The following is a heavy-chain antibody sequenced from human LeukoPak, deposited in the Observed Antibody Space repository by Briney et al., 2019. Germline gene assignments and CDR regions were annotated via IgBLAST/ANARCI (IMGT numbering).Heavy chain of an antibody. Sequence: ASVKVSCKTSGYGFTGYYMHWVRQAPGQGLEWMGWISPNSGDTSYAREFQGRVTMTRDTSISTAYMELSGLTSDDTAIYYCARDGSARSGNNNFYYWGQGTLVTVSS. CDR2: ISPNSGDT. CDR1: GYGFTGYY. V-gene: IGHV1-2*02. J-gene: IGHJ4*02. CDR3: ARDGSARSGNNNFYY. D-gene: IGHD4-23*01.